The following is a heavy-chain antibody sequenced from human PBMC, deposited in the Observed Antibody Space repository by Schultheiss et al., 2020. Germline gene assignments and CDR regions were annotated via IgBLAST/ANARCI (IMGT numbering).Heavy chain of an antibody. V-gene: IGHV4-61*08. Sequence: SETLSLTCAVSGGSISSGGYYWSWIRQHPGKGLEWIGSIYYSGSTNYNPSLKSRVTISVDTSKNQFSLKLSSVTAADTAVYYCARHSGGSKFDPWGQGTLVTVSS. J-gene: IGHJ5*02. CDR1: GGSISSGGYY. CDR3: ARHSGGSKFDP. D-gene: IGHD3-10*01. CDR2: IYYSGST.